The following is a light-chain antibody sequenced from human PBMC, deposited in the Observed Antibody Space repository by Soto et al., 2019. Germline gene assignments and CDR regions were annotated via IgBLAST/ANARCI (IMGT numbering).Light chain of an antibody. CDR2: KAS. CDR3: QHYNSYLT. V-gene: IGKV1-5*03. J-gene: IGKJ1*01. CDR1: QSISSW. Sequence: DIQMTQSPSTLSASVGDRVTITCRASQSISSWLAWYQQKPGKAPKLLIYKASSLESGVPSRFSGSGSGTEFTLTICSLQPDDFAAYYCQHYNSYLTFGQGTKVDIK.